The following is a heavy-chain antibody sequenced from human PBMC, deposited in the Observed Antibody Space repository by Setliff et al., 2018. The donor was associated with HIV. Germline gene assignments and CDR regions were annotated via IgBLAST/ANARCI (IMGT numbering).Heavy chain of an antibody. J-gene: IGHJ3*02. Sequence: PGGSLRLSCAASGFSFSRYNMNWVRQAPGKGLECVSSITTTGSTIYYADSVKGRFTIARDNAQNSLSLQMYSLRAEDTAVYYCARSMRYDTSGWNFDAFDIWGQGTTVTVSS. D-gene: IGHD3-22*01. CDR1: GFSFSRYN. CDR3: ARSMRYDTSGWNFDAFDI. V-gene: IGHV3-48*01. CDR2: ITTTGSTI.